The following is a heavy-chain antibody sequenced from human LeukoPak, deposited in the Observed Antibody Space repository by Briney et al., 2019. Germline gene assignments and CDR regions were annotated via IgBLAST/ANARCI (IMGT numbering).Heavy chain of an antibody. D-gene: IGHD1-7*01. CDR2: ISSSSSTI. CDR3: ARDRRARGTTDFDY. CDR1: GFTFSNYY. J-gene: IGHJ4*02. V-gene: IGHV3-48*04. Sequence: GGSLRLSCAASGFTFSNYYMHWVRQAPGKGLEWVSYISSSSSTIYYADSVKGRFTISRDNAKNSLYLQMNSLRAEDTAVYYCARDRRARGTTDFDYWGQGTLVTVSS.